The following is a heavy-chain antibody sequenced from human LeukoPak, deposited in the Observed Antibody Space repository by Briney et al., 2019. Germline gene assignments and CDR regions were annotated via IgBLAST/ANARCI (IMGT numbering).Heavy chain of an antibody. D-gene: IGHD3-22*01. CDR3: ARQYYYDSSPDY. CDR2: IYYSGST. V-gene: IGHV4-59*08. CDR1: GGSISSYY. J-gene: IGHJ4*02. Sequence: SETLSLTCTVSGGSISSYYWSWIRQPPGKGLEWIGYIYYSGSTNYNPSLKSRVTMSVDTSKNQFSLKLSSVTAADTAVYYCARQYYYDSSPDYWGQGTLVTVSS.